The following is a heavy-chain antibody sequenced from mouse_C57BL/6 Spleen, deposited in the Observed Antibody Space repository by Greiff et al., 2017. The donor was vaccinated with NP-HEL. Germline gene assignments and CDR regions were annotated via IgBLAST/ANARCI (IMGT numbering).Heavy chain of an antibody. J-gene: IGHJ4*01. V-gene: IGHV5-17*01. CDR2: ISSGSSTI. CDR3: ARTLYYSNSYYYAMDY. D-gene: IGHD2-5*01. CDR1: GFTFSDYG. Sequence: EVQLVESGGGLVKPGGSLKLSCAASGFTFSDYGMHWVRQAPEKGLEWVAYISSGSSTIYYADTVKGRFTISRDNAKNTLFLQMTSLRSEDTAMYYCARTLYYSNSYYYAMDYWGQGTSVTVSS.